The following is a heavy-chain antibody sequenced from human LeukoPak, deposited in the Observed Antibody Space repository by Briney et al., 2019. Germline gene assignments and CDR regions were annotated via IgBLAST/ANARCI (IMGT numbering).Heavy chain of an antibody. CDR1: GGSISSYY. Sequence: SETLSLACTVSGGSISSYYWSWIRQPPGKGLEWIGYIYYSGSTNYNPSLKSRVTISVDTSKNRFSLKLSSVTAADTAVYYCARLSNSPLGYYGMDVWGQGTTVTVSS. J-gene: IGHJ6*02. CDR2: IYYSGST. V-gene: IGHV4-59*08. CDR3: ARLSNSPLGYYGMDV. D-gene: IGHD7-27*01.